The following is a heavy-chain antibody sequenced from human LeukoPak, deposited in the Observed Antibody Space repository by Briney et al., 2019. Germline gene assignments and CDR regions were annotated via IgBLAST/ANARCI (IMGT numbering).Heavy chain of an antibody. J-gene: IGHJ5*02. Sequence: GGSLRLSRAASGFTFDDYAMHWVRQAPGKGLEWVSGISWNSGSIGYADSVKGRFTISRDNAKNSLYLQMNSLRAEDTALYYCAKDTAAAGTRWFDPWGQGTLVTVSS. V-gene: IGHV3-9*01. CDR1: GFTFDDYA. CDR3: AKDTAAAGTRWFDP. CDR2: ISWNSGSI. D-gene: IGHD6-13*01.